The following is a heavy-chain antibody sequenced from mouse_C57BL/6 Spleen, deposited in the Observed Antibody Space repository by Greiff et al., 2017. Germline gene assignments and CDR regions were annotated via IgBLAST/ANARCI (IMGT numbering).Heavy chain of an antibody. Sequence: VQLQESGAELVRPGASVTLSCKASGYTFTDYEMHWVKQTPVHGLEWIGAIDPETGGTAYNQKFKGKAILTADKSSSTAYMELRSLTSEDSAVYYCTPRGYAMDYWGQGTSVTVSS. J-gene: IGHJ4*01. CDR3: TPRGYAMDY. CDR2: IDPETGGT. V-gene: IGHV1-15*01. CDR1: GYTFTDYE. D-gene: IGHD3-3*01.